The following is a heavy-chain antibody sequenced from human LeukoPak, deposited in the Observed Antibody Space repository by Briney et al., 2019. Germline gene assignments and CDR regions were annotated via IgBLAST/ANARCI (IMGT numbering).Heavy chain of an antibody. V-gene: IGHV4-39*01. CDR2: IYDSGST. CDR3: ARLEFTVTSSIDY. J-gene: IGHJ4*02. Sequence: SETLSLTCTVSGGSIRSSYYYWGWIRQPPGKGLEWIGSIYDSGSTYYNPSLKSRVTISVDTSKNQFSLRLNSVTAADTAVYYCARLEFTVTSSIDYWGQGTLVTVSS. D-gene: IGHD4-17*01. CDR1: GGSIRSSYYY.